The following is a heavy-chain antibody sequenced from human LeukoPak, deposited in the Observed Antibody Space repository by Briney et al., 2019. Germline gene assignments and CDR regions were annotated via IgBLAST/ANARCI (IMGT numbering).Heavy chain of an antibody. CDR1: GFTFSDYY. CDR2: ISSSGSTI. Sequence: PGGSLRLSCAASGFTFSDYYMSWIRQAPGKGLEWVSYISSSGSTIYYADSVKGRFTISRDNAKNSLYLQMNSLRAEDTAVYYCAKDRTYDSSFWYYYYGMDVWGQGTTVTVSS. J-gene: IGHJ6*02. D-gene: IGHD3-22*01. CDR3: AKDRTYDSSFWYYYYGMDV. V-gene: IGHV3-11*01.